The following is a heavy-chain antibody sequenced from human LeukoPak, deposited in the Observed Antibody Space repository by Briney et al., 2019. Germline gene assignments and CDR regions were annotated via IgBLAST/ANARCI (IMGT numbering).Heavy chain of an antibody. J-gene: IGHJ4*02. CDR3: AREPPPYDSSGYYGFDY. V-gene: IGHV4-28*06. D-gene: IGHD3-22*01. Sequence: PSDTLSLTCAVSGYSISSSNWWGWIRQPPGKGLEWIGYIYYSGSTNYNPSLKSRVTMSVDTSKNQFSLKLSSVTALDTAVYYCAREPPPYDSSGYYGFDYWGQGTLVTVSS. CDR2: IYYSGST. CDR1: GYSISSSNW.